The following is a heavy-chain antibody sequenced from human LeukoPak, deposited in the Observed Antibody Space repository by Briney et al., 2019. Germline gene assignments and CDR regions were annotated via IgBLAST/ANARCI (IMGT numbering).Heavy chain of an antibody. V-gene: IGHV3-30*18. J-gene: IGHJ4*02. CDR1: GLTFSTYG. Sequence: QTGGSRRLSCAASGLTFSTYGMHWVRQAPGKGLGWVAGISYDGSNKYYADSVKGRFTISRDNSKNTLYLQMNSLRAEDTAVYYCAKGRNTAMGPEFDSWGQGTLVTVSS. CDR3: AKGRNTAMGPEFDS. CDR2: ISYDGSNK. D-gene: IGHD5-18*01.